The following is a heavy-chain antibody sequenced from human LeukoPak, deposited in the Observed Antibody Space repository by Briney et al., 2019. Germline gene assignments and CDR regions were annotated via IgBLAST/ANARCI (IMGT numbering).Heavy chain of an antibody. CDR2: FSWNSGSI. CDR1: GFTFDDYA. V-gene: IGHV3-9*01. D-gene: IGHD6-19*01. J-gene: IGHJ6*03. Sequence: PGGSLRLSCAASGFTFDDYAMRWVRQAPGKGLEWVSGFSWNSGSIGYAHSVKGRFTISRDNAKNSLYLQMNSLRAEDTALDYCAKDSVLAVADLGYYYYYYMDVWGKGTTVTVSS. CDR3: AKDSVLAVADLGYYYYYYMDV.